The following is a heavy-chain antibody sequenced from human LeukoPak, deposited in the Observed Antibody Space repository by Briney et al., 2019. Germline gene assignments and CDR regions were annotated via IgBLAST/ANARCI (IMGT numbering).Heavy chain of an antibody. CDR2: IGGGGDST. J-gene: IGHJ4*02. V-gene: IGHV3-23*01. CDR3: ATSLAGGDY. Sequence: GGSLRLSCAASGFTFSIYAMSWVRQAPGKGLEGVSSIGGGGDSTYYADSVKGRFTISRDNSKNTVYLQMNSLRADDTAVYYCATSLAGGDYWGQGTLVTVSS. CDR1: GFTFSIYA. D-gene: IGHD3-16*01.